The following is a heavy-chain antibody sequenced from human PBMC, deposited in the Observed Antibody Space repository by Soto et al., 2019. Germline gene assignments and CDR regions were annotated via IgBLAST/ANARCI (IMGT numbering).Heavy chain of an antibody. V-gene: IGHV3-33*01. D-gene: IGHD3-22*01. CDR2: IWYDGSNK. J-gene: IGHJ5*02. CDR1: GFTFSSYG. CDR3: ARDWIRYDSSGYYLNWFDP. Sequence: GSLRLSCAASGFTFSSYGMHWVRQAPGKGLEWVAVIWYDGSNKYYADSVKGRFTISRDNSKNTLYLQMNSLRAEDTAVYYCARDWIRYDSSGYYLNWFDPWGQGTLVTVSS.